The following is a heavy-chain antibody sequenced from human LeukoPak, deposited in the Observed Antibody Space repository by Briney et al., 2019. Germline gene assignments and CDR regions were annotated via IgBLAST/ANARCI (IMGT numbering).Heavy chain of an antibody. CDR2: INHSGST. V-gene: IGHV4-34*01. J-gene: IGHJ5*02. Sequence: SETLSLTCAVYGGSFSGYYWSWIRQPPGKGLEWIGEINHSGSTNYNPSLKSRVTISVDTSKNQFSLKLSSVTAADTAVYYCARGVGSGSYYNQRPGWFDPWGQGTLVTVSS. CDR1: GGSFSGYY. CDR3: ARGVGSGSYYNQRPGWFDP. D-gene: IGHD3-10*01.